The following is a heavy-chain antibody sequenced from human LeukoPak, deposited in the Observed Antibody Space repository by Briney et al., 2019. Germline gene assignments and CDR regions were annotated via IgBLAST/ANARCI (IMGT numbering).Heavy chain of an antibody. Sequence: ASVKVSCKASGYTFTSYYMHWVRRAPGQGLEWMGIINPSGGSTSYAQKFQGRVTMTRDTSTSTVYMELSSLRSEDTAVYYCARASRRLRTFDYWGQGTLVTVSS. J-gene: IGHJ4*02. V-gene: IGHV1-46*01. CDR2: INPSGGST. CDR1: GYTFTSYY. D-gene: IGHD4-17*01. CDR3: ARASRRLRTFDY.